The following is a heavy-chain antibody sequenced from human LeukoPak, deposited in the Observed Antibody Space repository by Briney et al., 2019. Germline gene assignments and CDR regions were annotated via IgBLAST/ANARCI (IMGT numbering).Heavy chain of an antibody. CDR2: IKSKTDGGTT. V-gene: IGHV3-15*01. Sequence: GGFLRLSCAASGFTFSNAWMSWVRQAPGKGLEWVGRIKSKTDGGTTDYAAPVKGRFTISRDDSKNTLYLQMNSLKTEDTAVYYCTTKIVVVVAATRDYWGQGTLVTVSS. CDR1: GFTFSNAW. CDR3: TTKIVVVVAATRDY. J-gene: IGHJ4*02. D-gene: IGHD2-15*01.